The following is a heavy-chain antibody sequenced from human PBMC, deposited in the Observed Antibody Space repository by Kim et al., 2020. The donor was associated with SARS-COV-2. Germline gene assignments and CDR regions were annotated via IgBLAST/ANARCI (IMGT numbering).Heavy chain of an antibody. Sequence: ASVKVSCKVSGYTLTELSMHWVRQAPGKGLEWMGGFDPEDGETIYAQKFQGRVTMTEDTSTDTAYMELSSLRSEDTAVYYCATQSGELLWFGELLGWGQGTLVTVSS. CDR2: FDPEDGET. D-gene: IGHD3-10*01. CDR3: ATQSGELLWFGELLG. J-gene: IGHJ4*02. CDR1: GYTLTELS. V-gene: IGHV1-24*01.